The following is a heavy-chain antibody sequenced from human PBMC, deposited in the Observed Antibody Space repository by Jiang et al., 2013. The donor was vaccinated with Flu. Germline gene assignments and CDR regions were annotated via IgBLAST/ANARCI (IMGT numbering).Heavy chain of an antibody. V-gene: IGHV3-23*04. J-gene: IGHJ1*01. Sequence: VQLVESGGGLVQPGGSLRLSCAVSGFTFSRYDMSWVRQAPGKGLEWVSAISGSGVSTYYADSVKGRFTISRDNSKNTLYLQMNSLRAEDTAVYYCAAIPQHWG. CDR2: ISGSGVST. CDR3: AAIPQH. D-gene: IGHD2-2*02. CDR1: GFTFSRYD.